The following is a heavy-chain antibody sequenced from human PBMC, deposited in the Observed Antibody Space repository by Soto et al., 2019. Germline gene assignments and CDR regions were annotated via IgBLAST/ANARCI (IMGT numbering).Heavy chain of an antibody. Sequence: QAQLQESGPGLVRPSETLSLTCTVSGGSINSYFWSWIRQSPGKGLEWIGHIYYSGSTSYSPSLKSRVSISVDTSKNQFSLEVHSVTAADTAVYYCARAGTNMVQFDYWGQGTLVTVSS. J-gene: IGHJ4*02. CDR2: IYYSGST. V-gene: IGHV4-59*01. CDR3: ARAGTNMVQFDY. CDR1: GGSINSYF. D-gene: IGHD3-10*01.